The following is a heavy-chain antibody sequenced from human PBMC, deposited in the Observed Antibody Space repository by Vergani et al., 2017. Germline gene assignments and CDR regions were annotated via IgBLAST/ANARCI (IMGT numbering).Heavy chain of an antibody. D-gene: IGHD1/OR15-1a*01. Sequence: QVQLVESGGGVVQSGESLRLSCVASGFTHSPFGAFGMHWVRQAPGKGLVWVAVISFDGNQRYYSDSVKGRFTISRDNSKNTLYLQMSSLRAEDTGVFFCAKDRKRGDNNHYFYMDVWGKGTTVTVSS. CDR1: GFTHSPFG. V-gene: IGHV3-30*18. J-gene: IGHJ6*03. CDR3: AKDRKRGDNNHYFYMDV. CDR2: ISFDGNQR.